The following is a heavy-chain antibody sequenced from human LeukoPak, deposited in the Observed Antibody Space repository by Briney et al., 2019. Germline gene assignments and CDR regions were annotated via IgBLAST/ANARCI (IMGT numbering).Heavy chain of an antibody. CDR3: ARDLGLGDVRGDTFDY. Sequence: GGSLRLSCAASGFTFSSYAMSWVRQAPGKGLEWVSAISGSGGSTYYADSVKGRFTISRDNSKNTLYLQMNSLRAEDTAVYYCARDLGLGDVRGDTFDYWGQGTLVTVSS. CDR1: GFTFSSYA. V-gene: IGHV3-23*01. D-gene: IGHD3-10*01. J-gene: IGHJ4*02. CDR2: ISGSGGST.